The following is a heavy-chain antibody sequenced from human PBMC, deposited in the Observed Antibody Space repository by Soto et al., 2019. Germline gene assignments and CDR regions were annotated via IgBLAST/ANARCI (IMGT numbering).Heavy chain of an antibody. D-gene: IGHD2-2*01. J-gene: IGHJ3*02. CDR2: IYYSENT. CDR3: ARAQPFDI. CDR1: GGSISSGDYY. V-gene: IGHV4-31*03. Sequence: SETLSLTCTVSGGSISSGDYYWSWIRQHPGKGLEWIGYIYYSENTYYNPSLKSRVTISVDTSKNQFSLKLSSVTAADTAVYYCARAQPFDIWGQGTMVTVSS.